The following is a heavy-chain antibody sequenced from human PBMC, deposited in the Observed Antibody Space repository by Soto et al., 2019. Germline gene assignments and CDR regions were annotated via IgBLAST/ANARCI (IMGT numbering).Heavy chain of an antibody. CDR2: INAGNGNT. J-gene: IGHJ4*02. Sequence: QVQLVQSGAEEKKPGASVKVSCKASGYTFTSYAMHWVRQAPGQRLEWMGWINAGNGNTKYSQKFQGRVTITRDTSASTAYMELSSLRSEDTAVYSCARGSPYGDYDYWGQGTLVTVSS. D-gene: IGHD4-17*01. V-gene: IGHV1-3*05. CDR3: ARGSPYGDYDY. CDR1: GYTFTSYA.